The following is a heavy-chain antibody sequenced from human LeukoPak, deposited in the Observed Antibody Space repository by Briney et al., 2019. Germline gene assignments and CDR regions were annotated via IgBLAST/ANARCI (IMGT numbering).Heavy chain of an antibody. CDR2: INHSGST. J-gene: IGHJ5*02. Sequence: SETLSLTCAVYGGSFSGYYWSWIRQPPGKGLEWIGGINHSGSTNYNPSLKSRVTISVDTSKNQFSLKLSSVTAADTAVYYCARPITGTDYGGGNWFDPWGQGTLVTVSS. CDR1: GGSFSGYY. V-gene: IGHV4-34*01. D-gene: IGHD1-7*01. CDR3: ARPITGTDYGGGNWFDP.